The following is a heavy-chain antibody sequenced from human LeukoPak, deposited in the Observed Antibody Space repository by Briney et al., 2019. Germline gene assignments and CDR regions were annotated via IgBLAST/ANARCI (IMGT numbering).Heavy chain of an antibody. J-gene: IGHJ5*02. CDR2: IYYGGST. D-gene: IGHD6-13*01. V-gene: IGHV4-59*01. CDR1: GGSISSYY. CDR3: ARSTRAAAGTSWFDP. Sequence: SETLSLTCTVSGGSISSYYWSWIRQPPGKGLEWIGYIYYGGSTNYNPSLKSRVTISVDTSKNQFSLKLSSVTAADTAVYYCARSTRAAAGTSWFDPWGQGTLVTVSS.